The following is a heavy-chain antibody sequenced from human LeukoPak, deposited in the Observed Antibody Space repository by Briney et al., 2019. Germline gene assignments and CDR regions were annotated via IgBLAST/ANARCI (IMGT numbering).Heavy chain of an antibody. CDR1: GGSISSGGYS. Sequence: SETLSLTCAVSGGSISSGGYSWSWIRQPPGKGLEWIEYIYHSGSTYYNPSLKSRVTISVDRSKNQFSLKLSSVTAADTAVYYCARDSIDCSGGSCHSNGWFDPWGQGTLVTVSS. CDR2: IYHSGST. CDR3: ARDSIDCSGGSCHSNGWFDP. D-gene: IGHD2-15*01. J-gene: IGHJ5*02. V-gene: IGHV4-30-2*01.